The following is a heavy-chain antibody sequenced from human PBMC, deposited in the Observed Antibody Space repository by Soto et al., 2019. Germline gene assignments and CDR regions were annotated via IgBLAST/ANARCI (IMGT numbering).Heavy chain of an antibody. V-gene: IGHV4-31*03. D-gene: IGHD4-17*01. CDR1: GGSISSGGYY. CDR2: IYYSGST. Sequence: SSETLSLTCTVSGGSISSGGYYWSWIRQHPGKGLEWIGYIYYSGSTYYKPSLKSRVTISVDTSKNQFSLKLSSVTAADTAVYYCARKDGFYYYYYMDVWGKGTTVTVSS. CDR3: ARKDGFYYYYYMDV. J-gene: IGHJ6*03.